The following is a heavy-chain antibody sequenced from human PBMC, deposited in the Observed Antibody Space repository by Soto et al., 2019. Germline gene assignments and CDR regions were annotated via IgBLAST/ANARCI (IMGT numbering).Heavy chain of an antibody. CDR1: GFTFSSYG. Sequence: VESLKISCAASGFTFSSYGMHWVRQAPGKGLEWVAVISYDGSNKYYADSVKGRFTISRDNSKNTLYLQMNSLRAEDTAVYYCAKDLDGIFDYWGQGTLVTVSS. J-gene: IGHJ4*02. V-gene: IGHV3-30*18. CDR3: AKDLDGIFDY. D-gene: IGHD1-1*01. CDR2: ISYDGSNK.